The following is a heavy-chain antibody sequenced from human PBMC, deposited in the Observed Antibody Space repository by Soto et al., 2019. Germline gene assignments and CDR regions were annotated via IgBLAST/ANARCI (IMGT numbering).Heavy chain of an antibody. CDR1: GFTFSRYA. CDR3: AKCICSSSSCYYYYGMDV. V-gene: IGHV3-23*01. Sequence: GGSLRLSCAASGFTFSRYAMSWVRQAPGKGLEWVSVISGSGGSTYYADSVKGRFTISRDNSKNTLYLQMNSLRAEDTAVYYCAKCICSSSSCYYYYGMDVGGQGTTVTVSS. CDR2: ISGSGGST. J-gene: IGHJ6*02. D-gene: IGHD2-2*01.